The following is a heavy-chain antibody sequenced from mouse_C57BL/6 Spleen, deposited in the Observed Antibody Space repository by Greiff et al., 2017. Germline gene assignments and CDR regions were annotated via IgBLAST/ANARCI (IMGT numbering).Heavy chain of an antibody. CDR1: GYTFTSYW. D-gene: IGHD1-1*02. CDR2: IHPNSGST. Sequence: VQLQQPGAELVKPGASVKLSCKASGYTFTSYWMHWVKQRPGQGLEWIGMIHPNSGSTNYNEKFKSKATLTVDKSSSTAYMQLSSLTSEDSAVYYCAREGRWNYYWYFDVWGTGTTVTVSS. CDR3: AREGRWNYYWYFDV. V-gene: IGHV1-64*01. J-gene: IGHJ1*03.